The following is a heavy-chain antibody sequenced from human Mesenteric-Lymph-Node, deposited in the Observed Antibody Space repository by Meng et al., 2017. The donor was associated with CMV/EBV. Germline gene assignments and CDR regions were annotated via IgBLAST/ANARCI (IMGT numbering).Heavy chain of an antibody. CDR3: ARSVEDALRFVDWPRGTGVPWKHYFNGMDV. Sequence: GGSLRLSCVASGLPFRNSWMTWVRQAPGKGLEWVANIKQDGTDKFYVDSVKGRFSISRDNAKDSLYLQMNSLRVEDTAVYYCARSVEDALRFVDWPRGTGVPWKHYFNGMDVWGQGTTVTVSS. D-gene: IGHD3-3*01. CDR2: IKQDGTDK. CDR1: GLPFRNSW. J-gene: IGHJ6*02. V-gene: IGHV3-7*01.